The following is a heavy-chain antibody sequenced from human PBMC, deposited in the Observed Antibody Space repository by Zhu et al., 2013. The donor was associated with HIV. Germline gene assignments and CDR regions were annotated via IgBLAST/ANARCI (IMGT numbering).Heavy chain of an antibody. Sequence: QVQLVQSGAEVKKPGSSVKVSCKASGGTFSSYAISWVRQAPGQGLEWMGGIIPIFGTANYAQKFQGRVTITADESTSTAYMELSSLRSEDTAVYYCARDPSVGKPCGGDCYFYDYWGQGTLVTVSS. CDR3: ARDPSVGKPCGGDCYFYDY. D-gene: IGHD2-21*02. CDR2: IIPIFGTA. V-gene: IGHV1-69*01. CDR1: GGTFSSYA. J-gene: IGHJ4*02.